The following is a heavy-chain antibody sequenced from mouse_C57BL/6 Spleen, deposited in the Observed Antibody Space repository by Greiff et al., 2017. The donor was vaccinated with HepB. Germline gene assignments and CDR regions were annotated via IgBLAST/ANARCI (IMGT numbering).Heavy chain of an antibody. V-gene: IGHV14-2*01. CDR1: GFNIKDYY. CDR3: AIYYYGSSYEWYFDV. D-gene: IGHD1-1*01. CDR2: IDPEDGET. Sequence: VQLQQPGAELVKPGASVKLSCTASGFNIKDYYMHWVKQRTEQGLEWIGRIDPEDGETKYAPKFQGKATITADTSSNTAYLQLSSLTSEDTAVYYCAIYYYGSSYEWYFDVWGTGTTVTVSS. J-gene: IGHJ1*03.